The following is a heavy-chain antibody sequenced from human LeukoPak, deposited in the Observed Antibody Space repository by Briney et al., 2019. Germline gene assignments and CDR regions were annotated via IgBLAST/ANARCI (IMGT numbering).Heavy chain of an antibody. J-gene: IGHJ4*02. D-gene: IGHD3-10*01. V-gene: IGHV3-48*01. CDR2: ISSSSTI. CDR1: GFTFSSYS. Sequence: GGSLRLSCAASGFTFSSYSMNWVRQAPGKGLEWVSYISSSSTIYYADSVKGRFTISRDNAKNSLYLQMNSLRAEDTAVYYCARDLYGSGSSFDYWGQGTLVTVSS. CDR3: ARDLYGSGSSFDY.